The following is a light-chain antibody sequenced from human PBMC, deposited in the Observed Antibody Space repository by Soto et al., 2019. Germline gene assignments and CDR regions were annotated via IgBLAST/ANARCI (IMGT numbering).Light chain of an antibody. J-gene: IGKJ4*01. CDR2: DAS. CDR1: QSVGDY. V-gene: IGKV3-11*01. CDR3: QXXXXXXRA. Sequence: EIVLTQSPATLSLSPGERATLSCRASQSVGDYLGWYQQKPGQAPRLLIYDASQRATGVPARFSASGSGTDFTLTIXXXXXXXFAIYYCQXXXXXXRAFG.